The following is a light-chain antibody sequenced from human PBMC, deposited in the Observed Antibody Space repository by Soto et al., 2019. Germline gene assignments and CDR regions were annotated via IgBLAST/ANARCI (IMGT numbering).Light chain of an antibody. Sequence: QSVLTQPASVSGSPGQSITISCTGTSSDVGGYNYVSWYQQHPGKAPKLMIYDVSNRPSGVSNRFSGSKSGNTASLTISGLQAEDEADYYCSSFRSGSTLFGTGTKLTVL. J-gene: IGLJ1*01. CDR2: DVS. V-gene: IGLV2-14*03. CDR3: SSFRSGSTL. CDR1: SSDVGGYNY.